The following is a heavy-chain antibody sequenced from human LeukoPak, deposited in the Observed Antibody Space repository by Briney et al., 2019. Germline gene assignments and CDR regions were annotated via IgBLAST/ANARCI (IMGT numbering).Heavy chain of an antibody. V-gene: IGHV3-53*01. CDR3: ATRGVGYDSSGYSDY. D-gene: IGHD3-22*01. Sequence: HPGGSLRLSCAASGFTVSSNYMSWVRQAPGKGLEWVSVIYSGGSTYYADSVKGRFTISRDNSKNTLYLQMNSLRAEDTAVYYCATRGVGYDSSGYSDYWGQGTLVTVSS. CDR2: IYSGGST. CDR1: GFTVSSNY. J-gene: IGHJ4*02.